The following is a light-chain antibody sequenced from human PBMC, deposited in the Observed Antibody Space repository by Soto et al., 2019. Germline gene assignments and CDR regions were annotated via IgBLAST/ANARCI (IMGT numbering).Light chain of an antibody. CDR1: EDISTW. CDR2: AAS. J-gene: IGKJ1*01. Sequence: DIQMTQSPSSVSASVGDRVTITCRSSEDISTWLAWYQQKPGKAPKLLIYAASSLQSGVPSRFSGSGSGTEFTLTISSLQSEDFGVYYCQQYNNWPRTFGQGTKVDIK. CDR3: QQYNNWPRT. V-gene: IGKV1-12*01.